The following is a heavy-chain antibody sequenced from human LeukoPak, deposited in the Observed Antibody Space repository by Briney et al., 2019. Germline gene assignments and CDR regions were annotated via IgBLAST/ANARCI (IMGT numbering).Heavy chain of an antibody. D-gene: IGHD3-10*01. CDR1: GGSISSYY. V-gene: IGHV4-59*12. J-gene: IGHJ3*02. CDR2: IYYSGST. Sequence: SETLSLTCTVSGGSISSYYWSWIRQPPGKGLEWIGYIYYSGSTNYNPSLKSRVTISVDKSKNQFSLKLSSVTAADTAVYYCARDQPGRFGELTDAFDIWGQGTMVTVSS. CDR3: ARDQPGRFGELTDAFDI.